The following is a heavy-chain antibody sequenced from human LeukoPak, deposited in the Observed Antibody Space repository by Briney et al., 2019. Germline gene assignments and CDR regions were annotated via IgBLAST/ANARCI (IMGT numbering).Heavy chain of an antibody. J-gene: IGHJ4*02. V-gene: IGHV4-34*01. D-gene: IGHD3-10*01. Sequence: SETLSLTCAVYGGSFSGYYWSWIRQPPGKGLEWIGEIYHSGSTNYNPSLKSRVTISVDKSKNQFSLKLSSVTAADTAVYYCARVVRGVWFRGPLGDWGQGTLVTVSS. CDR2: IYHSGST. CDR1: GGSFSGYY. CDR3: ARVVRGVWFRGPLGD.